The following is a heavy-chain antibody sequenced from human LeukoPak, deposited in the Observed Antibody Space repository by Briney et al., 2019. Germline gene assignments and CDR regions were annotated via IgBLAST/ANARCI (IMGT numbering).Heavy chain of an antibody. Sequence: ASVTVSCKASGYTFTGYYMHWVRQAPGQGLEWMGWINPNSGGTNYAQKFQGRVTMTRDTSISTAYMELSRLRSDDTAVYYCARDWYSSSWTFDYWGQGTLVTVSS. V-gene: IGHV1-2*02. CDR3: ARDWYSSSWTFDY. CDR1: GYTFTGYY. D-gene: IGHD6-13*01. CDR2: INPNSGGT. J-gene: IGHJ4*02.